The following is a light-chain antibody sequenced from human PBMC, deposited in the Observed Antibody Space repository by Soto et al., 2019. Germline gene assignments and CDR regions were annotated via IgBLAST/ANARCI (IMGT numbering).Light chain of an antibody. CDR3: SSKRDSSTLFV. CDR2: EVT. CDR1: SSDVGAYNY. J-gene: IGLJ1*01. V-gene: IGLV2-14*01. Sequence: QSLLTNPASVSGSPGQSITISCTGTSSDVGAYNYVSWYQHHPGKVPKLLIYEVTNRPSGVSDRFSGSKSGNTASLTISGLQAEDEADYYCSSKRDSSTLFVFGTGTKVTVL.